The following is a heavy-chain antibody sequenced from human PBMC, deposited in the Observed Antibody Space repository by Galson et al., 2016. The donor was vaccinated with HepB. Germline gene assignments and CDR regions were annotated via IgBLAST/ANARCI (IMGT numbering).Heavy chain of an antibody. V-gene: IGHV4-61*01. J-gene: IGHJ4*02. CDR3: ARVGYYGSGRAYYFDS. CDR1: GGSVSSGSYY. D-gene: IGHD3-10*01. CDR2: IYYTGST. Sequence: SETLSLTCTVSGGSVSSGSYYWSWIWQPPGKGLEWIGYIYYTGSTNYNPSPKSRVTISVDTSKNQFSPKLRSVTAADTAVYYCARVGYYGSGRAYYFDSWGQGRLVTVSS.